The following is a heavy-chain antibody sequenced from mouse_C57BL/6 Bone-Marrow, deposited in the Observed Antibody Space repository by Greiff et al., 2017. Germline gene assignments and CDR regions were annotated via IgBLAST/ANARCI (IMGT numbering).Heavy chain of an antibody. J-gene: IGHJ3*01. CDR2: INPGSGGT. Sequence: QVQLQQSGAELVRPGTSVKVSCKASGYAFTNYLIEWVKQRPGQGLEWIGVINPGSGGTNYNEKFKGKVTMTADKSSSTAYMQLSCLTSEDSTVYYCASEGFYYGSSYVEFDYWGQGTLVTVSA. D-gene: IGHD1-1*01. CDR3: ASEGFYYGSSYVEFDY. CDR1: GYAFTNYL. V-gene: IGHV1-54*01.